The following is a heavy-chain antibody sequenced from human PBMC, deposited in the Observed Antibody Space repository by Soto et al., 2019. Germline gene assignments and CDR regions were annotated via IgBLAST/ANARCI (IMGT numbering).Heavy chain of an antibody. J-gene: IGHJ4*02. CDR3: ARENSVQAWLHHFDH. V-gene: IGHV3-48*03. Sequence: LRLSCEASGFSFSSFAMNWVRQAPGRGLEWVSYISDDGASIYYADSLKGRFTISRDNAKNSLSLQMNNLRAEDTAVYYCARENSVQAWLHHFDHWGLGALVTVSS. CDR2: ISDDGASI. D-gene: IGHD5-18*01. CDR1: GFSFSSFA.